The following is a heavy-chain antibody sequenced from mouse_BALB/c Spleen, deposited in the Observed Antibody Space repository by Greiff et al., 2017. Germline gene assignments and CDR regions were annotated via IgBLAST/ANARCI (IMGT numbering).Heavy chain of an antibody. CDR1: GYTFTSYW. CDR3: ASELGSWFAY. CDR2: INPSNGRT. Sequence: VQLQQPGAELVKPGASVKLSCKASGYTFTSYWMHWVKQRPGQGLEWIGEINPSNGRTNYNEKFKSKATLTVDKSSSTAYMQLSSLTSEDSAVYYCASELGSWFAYWGQGTLVTVSA. V-gene: IGHV1S81*02. D-gene: IGHD4-1*01. J-gene: IGHJ3*01.